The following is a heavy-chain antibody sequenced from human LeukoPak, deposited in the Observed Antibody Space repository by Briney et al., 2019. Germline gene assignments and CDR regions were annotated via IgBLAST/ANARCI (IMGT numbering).Heavy chain of an antibody. CDR2: ISYDGSNK. Sequence: PGGSLRLSCAASGFTFSSYGMHWVRQAPGKGLEWVAVISYDGSNKYYADSVKGRFTISRDNSKNTLYLQMNSLRAEDTAVCYCAKPMSVLRYFDWLQYGPFDYWGQGTLVTVSS. CDR3: AKPMSVLRYFDWLQYGPFDY. D-gene: IGHD3-9*01. CDR1: GFTFSSYG. J-gene: IGHJ4*02. V-gene: IGHV3-30*18.